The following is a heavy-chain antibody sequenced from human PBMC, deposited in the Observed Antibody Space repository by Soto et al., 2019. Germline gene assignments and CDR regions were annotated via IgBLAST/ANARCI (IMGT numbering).Heavy chain of an antibody. D-gene: IGHD5-12*01. V-gene: IGHV3-33*01. Sequence: GGSLRLSCAASGFTFSSYGMHWVRQAPGKGLEWVAVIWYDGSNKYYADSVKGRFTISRDNSKNTLYLQMNSLRAEDTAVYYCARPVGSGYDLNSIDYWGQGTLVTVSS. J-gene: IGHJ4*02. CDR2: IWYDGSNK. CDR1: GFTFSSYG. CDR3: ARPVGSGYDLNSIDY.